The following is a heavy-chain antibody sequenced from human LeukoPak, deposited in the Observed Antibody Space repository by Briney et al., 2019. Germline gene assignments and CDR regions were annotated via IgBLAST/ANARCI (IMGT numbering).Heavy chain of an antibody. CDR2: IRYDGSNK. D-gene: IGHD1-7*01. CDR3: AWTHNWNYHDAFDI. Sequence: GGSLRLSCAASGFTFSSYGMHWVRQAPGKGLEWVAFIRYDGSNKYYADSVKGRFTISRDNSKNTLYLQMNSLRAEDTAVYYCAWTHNWNYHDAFDIWGQGTIVTVSS. V-gene: IGHV3-30*02. CDR1: GFTFSSYG. J-gene: IGHJ3*02.